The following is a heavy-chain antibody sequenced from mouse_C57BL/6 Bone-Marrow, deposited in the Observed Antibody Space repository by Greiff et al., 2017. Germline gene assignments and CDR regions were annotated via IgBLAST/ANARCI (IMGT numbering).Heavy chain of an antibody. V-gene: IGHV1-55*01. CDR1: GYTFTSYW. Sequence: VQLQQPGAELVKPGASVKMSCKASGYTFTSYWITWVKQRPGQGLEWIGDIYPGSGSTIYNEKFKSKATLTVDTSTSTAYMQLSSLTSEDSAVYYCAREDDYSNYLYYAMDYWGQGTSVTVSS. J-gene: IGHJ4*01. D-gene: IGHD2-5*01. CDR2: IYPGSGST. CDR3: AREDDYSNYLYYAMDY.